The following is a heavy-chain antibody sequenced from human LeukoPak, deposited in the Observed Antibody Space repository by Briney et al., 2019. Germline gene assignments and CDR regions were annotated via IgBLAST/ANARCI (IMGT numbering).Heavy chain of an antibody. J-gene: IGHJ4*02. D-gene: IGHD4-17*01. CDR2: ISPYNGNT. V-gene: IGHV1-18*01. Sequence: ASVKVSCKASGYTFTSYGLSWVRQAPGQGLEWMGWISPYNGNTNYAQKVQGRGTMTTDTSTSTAYMELRSLRSNDTAVYYCARDNAIAVTLDYWGQGTLVTVSS. CDR3: ARDNAIAVTLDY. CDR1: GYTFTSYG.